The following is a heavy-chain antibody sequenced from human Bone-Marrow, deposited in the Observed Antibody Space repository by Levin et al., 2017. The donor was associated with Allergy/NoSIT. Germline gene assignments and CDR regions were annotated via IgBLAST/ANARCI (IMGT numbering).Heavy chain of an antibody. J-gene: IGHJ3*02. Sequence: ASVKVSCKASGYTFTGYYMHWVRQAPGQGLEWMGWINPNSGGTNYAQKFQGRVTMTRDTSISTAYMELSRLRSDDTAVYYCARPDITMIVVAGVDAFDIWGQGTMVTVSS. V-gene: IGHV1-2*02. CDR2: INPNSGGT. CDR3: ARPDITMIVVAGVDAFDI. CDR1: GYTFTGYY. D-gene: IGHD3-22*01.